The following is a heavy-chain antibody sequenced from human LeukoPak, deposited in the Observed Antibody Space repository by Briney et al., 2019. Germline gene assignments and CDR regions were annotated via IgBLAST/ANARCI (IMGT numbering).Heavy chain of an antibody. D-gene: IGHD5-12*01. CDR1: GASISRYY. CDR3: ARGNRSKWLRFDYYMDV. J-gene: IGHJ6*03. CDR2: INHSGST. Sequence: SETLSLTCTVSGASISRYYWSWIRQPPGKGLEWIGEINHSGSTNYNPSLKSRVTISVDTTKTQFSLKLSSVTAADTAVYYCARGNRSKWLRFDYYMDVWGKGTTVTVSS. V-gene: IGHV4-34*01.